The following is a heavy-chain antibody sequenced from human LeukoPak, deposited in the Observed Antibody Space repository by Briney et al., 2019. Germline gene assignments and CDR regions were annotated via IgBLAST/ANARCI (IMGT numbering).Heavy chain of an antibody. CDR1: GFTFSSYS. CDR2: ISSSSSYI. CDR3: AVGSGDSIHPFFDY. V-gene: IGHV3-21*01. J-gene: IGHJ4*02. Sequence: GGSLRLSCAASGFTFSSYSMNWVRQAPGKGLEWVSSISSSSSYIYYADSVKGRFTISRDNSKNTLYLQMNSLRAEDTAVYYCAVGSGDSIHPFFDYWGRGTLVTVSS. D-gene: IGHD4-17*01.